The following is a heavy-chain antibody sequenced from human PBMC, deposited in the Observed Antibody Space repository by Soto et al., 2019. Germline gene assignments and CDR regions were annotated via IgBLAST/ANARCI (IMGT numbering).Heavy chain of an antibody. CDR1: GFTFSSYV. CDR2: ISGSGSST. V-gene: IGHV3-23*01. CDR3: AKDHIVTTKAY. D-gene: IGHD5-12*01. J-gene: IGHJ4*02. Sequence: EVQLLESGGGSVQPGGSLRLSCAASGFTFSSYVMSWVRQAPGKGLEWVSTISGSGSSTYYADSVKGRFTISRDNSKNTVYLQMHSLRAEDTAIYYCAKDHIVTTKAYWGQGTLVTVSS.